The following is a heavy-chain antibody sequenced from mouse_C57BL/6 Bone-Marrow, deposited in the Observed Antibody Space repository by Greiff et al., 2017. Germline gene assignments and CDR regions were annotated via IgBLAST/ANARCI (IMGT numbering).Heavy chain of an antibody. V-gene: IGHV5-12*01. CDR1: GFTFSDYY. CDR3: ARPRYYGSTNWYFDV. Sequence: EVQLVESGGGLVQPGGSLKLSCAASGFTFSDYYMYWVRQTPEKRLEWVAYISNGGGSTYYPDTVKGRFTISRDNAKNTLYLQMSRLKSEDTAMYYCARPRYYGSTNWYFDVWGTGTTVTVSS. CDR2: ISNGGGST. D-gene: IGHD1-1*01. J-gene: IGHJ1*03.